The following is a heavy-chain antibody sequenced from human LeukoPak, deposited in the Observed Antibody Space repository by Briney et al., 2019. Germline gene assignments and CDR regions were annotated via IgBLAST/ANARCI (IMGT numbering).Heavy chain of an antibody. V-gene: IGHV1-2*02. CDR3: ARNIRILLGNTMFRGVPWYFDY. J-gene: IGHJ4*02. CDR2: INPKSGAT. CDR1: GYSFTGYY. D-gene: IGHD3-10*01. Sequence: ASVKVSCKASGYSFTGYYIHWVRQAPGQGLEWMGWINPKSGATNYAQKFQGKVTMTRDTSISTAYMELSRLRSDDTAVYYCARNIRILLGNTMFRGVPWYFDYWGQGTLVPVSS.